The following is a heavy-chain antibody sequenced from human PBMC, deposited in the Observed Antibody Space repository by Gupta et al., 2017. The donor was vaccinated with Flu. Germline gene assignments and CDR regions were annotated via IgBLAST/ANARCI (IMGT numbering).Heavy chain of an antibody. CDR2: VVPMYDIT. CDR1: GDTSGVYT. CDR3: ARSLNRDGYNPSVFDY. D-gene: IGHD5-12*01. J-gene: IGHJ4*02. V-gene: IGHV1-69*02. Sequence: QVQLVQSGAEVKKPGSSVTVSCKASGDTSGVYTLRWVRQAPGQGLEWMGRVVPMYDITSYAQKFQGRVTITADKYINTAYMELSSLTSEYTAVYYCARSLNRDGYNPSVFDYWGQGTLVTVSS.